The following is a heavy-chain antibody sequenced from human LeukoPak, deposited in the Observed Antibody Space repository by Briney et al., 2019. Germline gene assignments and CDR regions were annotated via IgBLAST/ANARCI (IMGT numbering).Heavy chain of an antibody. Sequence: SVKVSCKASGFTFTSSAMQWVRQARGQRLEWIGWIVVGRGNTNYAQKFQERVTITRDMSTSTAYMELSSLRSEDTAVYYCVSTLDSAFDIWGQGTMVTVSS. J-gene: IGHJ3*02. V-gene: IGHV1-58*02. CDR3: VSTLDSAFDI. CDR2: IVVGRGNT. CDR1: GFTFTSSA.